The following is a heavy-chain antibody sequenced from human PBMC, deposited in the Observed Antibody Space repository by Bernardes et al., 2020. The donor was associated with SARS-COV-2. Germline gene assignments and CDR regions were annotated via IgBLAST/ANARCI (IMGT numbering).Heavy chain of an antibody. CDR2: ISGSGGST. D-gene: IGHD3-22*01. J-gene: IGHJ4*02. Sequence: GGSLRPSRAAPGFPLSRHALSWVPPAPREGLEWVPGISGSGGSTYYADSVKGRFTISRDNSKNTLYLQMNSLRAEDTAVYYCAKVDDSSGYFYSATIQGGLHWGQGTLVTVSS. CDR1: GFPLSRHA. V-gene: IGHV3-23*01. CDR3: AKVDDSSGYFYSATIQGGLH.